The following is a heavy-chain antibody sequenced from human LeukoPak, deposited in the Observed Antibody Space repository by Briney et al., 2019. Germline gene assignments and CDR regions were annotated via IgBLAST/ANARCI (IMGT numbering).Heavy chain of an antibody. CDR3: TRDSGTTGEVKFDP. CDR1: GYSISSGYY. J-gene: IGHJ5*02. V-gene: IGHV4-38-2*02. Sequence: PSETLSLTCTVSGYSISSGYYWGWIRQPPGKGLEWIGSIYHSGSTYYNPSLKSRVTISVDTSKNQVSLTLRSVTAADTALYYCTRDSGTTGEVKFDPWGQGTLVTVSS. D-gene: IGHD4-17*01. CDR2: IYHSGST.